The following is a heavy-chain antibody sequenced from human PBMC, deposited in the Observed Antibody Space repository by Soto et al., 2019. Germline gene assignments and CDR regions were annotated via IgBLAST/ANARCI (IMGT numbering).Heavy chain of an antibody. D-gene: IGHD5-18*01. J-gene: IGHJ4*02. CDR1: GYTFTSYG. CDR2: ISAYNGNT. V-gene: IGHV1-18*01. Sequence: QVQLVQSGAEVKKPGASVKVSCKASGYTFTSYGISWVRQAPGQGLEWMGWISAYNGNTNYAQKLQGRVTMTTDTSTSPAYVELRSLRSDDTAVYYCAREGSARYSYGYVVIDYWGQGTLVTVSS. CDR3: AREGSARYSYGYVVIDY.